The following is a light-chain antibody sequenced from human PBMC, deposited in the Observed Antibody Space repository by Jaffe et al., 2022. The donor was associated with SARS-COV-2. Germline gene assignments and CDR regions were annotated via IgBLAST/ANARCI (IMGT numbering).Light chain of an antibody. Sequence: EIVLTQSPGTLSLSPGERATLSCRASQSVSSNSLAWYQQKPGQAPRLLIYGASSRAPGIPDRFSGSGSGTDFALTVSRLGPEDFAVYYCQQYGDSPYTFGQGTKLEIK. V-gene: IGKV3-20*01. CDR1: QSVSSNS. J-gene: IGKJ2*01. CDR3: QQYGDSPYT. CDR2: GAS.